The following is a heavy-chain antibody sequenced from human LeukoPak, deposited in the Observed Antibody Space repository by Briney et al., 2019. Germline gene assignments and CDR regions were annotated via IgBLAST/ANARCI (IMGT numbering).Heavy chain of an antibody. Sequence: ASVKVSCKTSGYTFTSYYMHRVRQAPGQGLEWMGIINPSGGTTTYAQKFQGRVTMTRDTSTSTVYMELSSLRSEDTAIYYCARELYDYSPLRFWGQGTLVTVSS. J-gene: IGHJ4*02. D-gene: IGHD4-11*01. CDR3: ARELYDYSPLRF. V-gene: IGHV1-46*01. CDR2: INPSGGTT. CDR1: GYTFTSYY.